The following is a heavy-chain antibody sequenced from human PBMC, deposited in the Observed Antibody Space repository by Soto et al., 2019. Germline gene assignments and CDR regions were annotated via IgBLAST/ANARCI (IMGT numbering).Heavy chain of an antibody. CDR2: ISYDGSNK. J-gene: IGHJ6*02. D-gene: IGHD2-8*01. CDR1: GCTFSSYG. V-gene: IGHV3-30*18. Sequence: PGGSLRLSCAASGCTFSSYGMYWVRQAPGKGLEWVAVISYDGSNKYYADSVKGRFTISRDNSKNTLYLQMNSLRAEDTAVYYCAKDRDIVLMVYVLDVWGQGTTVTSP. CDR3: AKDRDIVLMVYVLDV.